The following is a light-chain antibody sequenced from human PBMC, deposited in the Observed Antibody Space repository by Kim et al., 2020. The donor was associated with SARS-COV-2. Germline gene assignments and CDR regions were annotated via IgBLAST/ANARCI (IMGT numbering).Light chain of an antibody. CDR1: HSVSRW. V-gene: IGKV1-5*03. CDR3: QQYNNFSWS. J-gene: IGKJ1*01. CDR2: RAT. Sequence: ASVGDRVTCTCRASHSVSRWLAWYQQKPGKSPKLLIYRATDLESGIPSRFSGSGSETDFTLTISSLQPDDFATYYCQQYNNFSWSFGHGTKVDIK.